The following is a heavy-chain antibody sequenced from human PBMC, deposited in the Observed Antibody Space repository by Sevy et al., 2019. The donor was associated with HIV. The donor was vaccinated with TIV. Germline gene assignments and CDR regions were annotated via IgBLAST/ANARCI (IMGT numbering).Heavy chain of an antibody. D-gene: IGHD2-2*01. CDR3: AKGSTSSSEVGYFDY. CDR2: ISGNGGYT. V-gene: IGHV3-23*01. Sequence: GGCLRLSCAASVFTFSSYAMSWVRQAPGKGLEWVSVISGNGGYTYYADTVKGRFTISRDTSKNTLYLQMNSLRAEDTAVYYCAKGSTSSSEVGYFDYWGQGTLVTVSS. J-gene: IGHJ4*02. CDR1: VFTFSSYA.